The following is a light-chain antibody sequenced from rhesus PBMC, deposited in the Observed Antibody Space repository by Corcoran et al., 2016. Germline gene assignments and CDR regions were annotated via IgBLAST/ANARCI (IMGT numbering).Light chain of an antibody. CDR2: KAS. V-gene: IGKV1-22*01. CDR3: QQYSSSPWT. J-gene: IGKJ1*01. CDR1: QSISSW. Sequence: DIQMTQSPSSLSASVGDTVTITCRASQSISSWLAWYQQKPGKAPKQLIYKASTLESGVPSRFSGSGSGTDFTLTIISLQSEDFATYYCQQYSSSPWTFGQGTKVEIK.